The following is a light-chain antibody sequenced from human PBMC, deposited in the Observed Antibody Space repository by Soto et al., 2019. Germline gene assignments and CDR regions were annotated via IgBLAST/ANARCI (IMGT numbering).Light chain of an antibody. CDR3: CSYAGSSYV. CDR2: EVS. CDR1: SSDVGSYNL. Sequence: QSALTQPASVSGSPGQSITISCTGTSSDVGSYNLVSWYQQHPGKAPKLMIYEVSKRPSGVSNRFSGSKSGNTASLTISGLQAEDEADYYCCSYAGSSYVFGTGTKVTV. V-gene: IGLV2-23*02. J-gene: IGLJ1*01.